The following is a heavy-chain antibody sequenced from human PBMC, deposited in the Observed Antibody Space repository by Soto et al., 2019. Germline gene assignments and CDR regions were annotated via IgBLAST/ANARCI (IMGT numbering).Heavy chain of an antibody. Sequence: SETLSLTFTVSGGSISSYYWSWIRQPPGKGLEWIGYIYYSGSTNYNPSLKSRITISVDTSNNQFSLKLTSVTAADTAVYYCARVHVMVVAGSTFDYWGHGTLVTVSS. CDR2: IYYSGST. J-gene: IGHJ4*01. D-gene: IGHD6-19*01. CDR1: GGSISSYY. V-gene: IGHV4-59*08. CDR3: ARVHVMVVAGSTFDY.